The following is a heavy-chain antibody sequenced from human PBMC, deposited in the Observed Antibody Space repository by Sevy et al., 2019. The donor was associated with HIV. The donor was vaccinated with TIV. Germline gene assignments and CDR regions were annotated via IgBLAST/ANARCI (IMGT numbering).Heavy chain of an antibody. CDR1: GFNFNKYG. V-gene: IGHV3-7*01. CDR2: IKGDGSEK. J-gene: IGHJ4*02. CDR3: VRAGAFGTYDS. Sequence: GGSLRLSCAASGFNFNKYGMRWVRQAPGKGLEYVASIKGDGSEKYYMDSVKGRFTISRDNAENSVYLQMNSLRAEDTAVYHCVRAGAFGTYDSWGLGTLVTVSS. D-gene: IGHD3-10*01.